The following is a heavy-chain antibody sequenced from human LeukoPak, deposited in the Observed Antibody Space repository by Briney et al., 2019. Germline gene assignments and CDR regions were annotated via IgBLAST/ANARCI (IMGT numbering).Heavy chain of an antibody. CDR2: IYPGDSDT. Sequence: PGESLNISCKGSGYSFTTYSIGWMRQMPGRGLEWMGIIYPGDSDTRYSPSFQGQVTISADKSISTAYLQWSSLKASDTAMYYCARQFRDSSGYYSYYFVYWGQGTLVTVSS. J-gene: IGHJ4*02. D-gene: IGHD3-22*01. CDR1: GYSFTTYS. V-gene: IGHV5-51*01. CDR3: ARQFRDSSGYYSYYFVY.